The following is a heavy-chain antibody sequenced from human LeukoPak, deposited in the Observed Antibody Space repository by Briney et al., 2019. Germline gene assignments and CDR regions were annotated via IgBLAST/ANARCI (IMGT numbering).Heavy chain of an antibody. D-gene: IGHD6-19*01. CDR3: SGGGSGWYSNY. Sequence: PGGSLRLSCSASGFTLRSYTMNWVRQAPGKGLEWVSSIGISSNKIYYADSVKGRFIISRDNAKNSVYLQMNSLRAEDTAVYYCSGGGSGWYSNYWGQGTLVTVSS. J-gene: IGHJ4*02. CDR2: IGISSNKI. CDR1: GFTLRSYT. V-gene: IGHV3-21*01.